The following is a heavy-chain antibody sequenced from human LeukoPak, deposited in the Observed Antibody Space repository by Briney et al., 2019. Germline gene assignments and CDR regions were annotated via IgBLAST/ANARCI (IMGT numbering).Heavy chain of an antibody. Sequence: GGSLRLSCAASGSTFSSYSMNWVRQAPGKGLEWVSYISSSSSTIYYADSVKGRFTISRDNAKNSLYLQMNSLRAEDTAVYYCAQQVGYCSSGSCYFTYWGQGTLVTVSS. CDR1: GSTFSSYS. CDR2: ISSSSSTI. V-gene: IGHV3-48*01. D-gene: IGHD2-15*01. CDR3: AQQVGYCSSGSCYFTY. J-gene: IGHJ1*01.